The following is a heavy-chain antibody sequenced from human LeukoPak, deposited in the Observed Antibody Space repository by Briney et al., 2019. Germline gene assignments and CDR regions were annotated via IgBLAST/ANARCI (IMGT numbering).Heavy chain of an antibody. D-gene: IGHD5-18*01. J-gene: IGHJ4*02. CDR1: GFTFSSYG. Sequence: PGGSLRLSCAASGFTFSSYGMHWVRQAPGKGLEWVAVISYDGSNKYYADSVKGRFTISRDNSKNTLYLQMNSLRAEDTAVYYCAKDREYSYGLFDYWGQGTLVTVSS. CDR3: AKDREYSYGLFDY. V-gene: IGHV3-30*18. CDR2: ISYDGSNK.